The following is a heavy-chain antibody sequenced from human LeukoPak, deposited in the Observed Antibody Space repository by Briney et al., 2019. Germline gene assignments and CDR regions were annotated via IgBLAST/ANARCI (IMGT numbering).Heavy chain of an antibody. J-gene: IGHJ6*03. V-gene: IGHV3-23*01. CDR1: GFTFSSYA. Sequence: GGSLRLSCAASGFTFSSYAMSWVRQAPGKGLEWVSAISGSGGSTYYADSVKGRFTISRDNSKNTLYLQMNSLRAEDTAVYYCARVAWPVGGNFLSYYYYMDVWGKGTTVTVSS. CDR3: ARVAWPVGGNFLSYYYYMDV. D-gene: IGHD4-23*01. CDR2: ISGSGGST.